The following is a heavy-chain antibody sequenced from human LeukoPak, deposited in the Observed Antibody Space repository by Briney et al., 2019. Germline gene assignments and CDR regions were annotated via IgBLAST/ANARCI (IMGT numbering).Heavy chain of an antibody. CDR3: AGDQSPQIDGIYYDAFDI. J-gene: IGHJ3*02. D-gene: IGHD1-26*01. CDR1: GFAFSTYW. Sequence: PGGSLRLSCAASGFAFSTYWMTWIRPAPGKGLEWVANIKRDGSLTHYVDSVKGRFTISRDNAKNSLYLQMNSLRVDDSAVYYCAGDQSPQIDGIYYDAFDIWGQGTMVTVAS. V-gene: IGHV3-7*01. CDR2: IKRDGSLT.